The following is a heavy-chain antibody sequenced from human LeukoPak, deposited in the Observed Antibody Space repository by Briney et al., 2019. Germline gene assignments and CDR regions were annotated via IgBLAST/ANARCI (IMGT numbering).Heavy chain of an antibody. Sequence: GGSLRLSCAASGFAFSAYWMHWVRQAPGKGLEWVARIDEDATTISYADSVKGRFIISRDNTKKSLYLQMNNLSAEDTAVYYCVRDLVFVWTPGDDFDFWGQGTLVIVSS. D-gene: IGHD3-16*01. CDR2: IDEDATTI. CDR3: VRDLVFVWTPGDDFDF. J-gene: IGHJ4*02. CDR1: GFAFSAYW. V-gene: IGHV3-74*01.